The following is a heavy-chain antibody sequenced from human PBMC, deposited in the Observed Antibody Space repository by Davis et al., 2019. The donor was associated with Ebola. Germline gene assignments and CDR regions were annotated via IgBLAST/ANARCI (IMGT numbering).Heavy chain of an antibody. CDR2: IIPIFGTA. J-gene: IGHJ4*02. CDR1: GGTFSSYA. V-gene: IGHV1-69*13. D-gene: IGHD5-24*01. Sequence: AASVKVSCKASGGTFSSYAISWVRQAPGQGLEWMGGIIPIFGTANYAQKFQGRVTITADESTSTAYMELSSLRSEDTAVYYCASSRDGYNSRFDYWGQGTLVTVSS. CDR3: ASSRDGYNSRFDY.